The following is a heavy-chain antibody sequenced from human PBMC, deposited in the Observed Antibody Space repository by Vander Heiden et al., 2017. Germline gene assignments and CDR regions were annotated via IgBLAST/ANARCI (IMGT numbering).Heavy chain of an antibody. J-gene: IGHJ4*02. CDR2: ISYDGSNG. CDR1: GFTLSIYG. D-gene: IGHD1-26*01. Sequence: QVQLVESGGGVVQPGRSLTLSCAASGFTLSIYGLHWVRQAPGKGLEWVAVISYDGSNGYYPDSVKGRFTISRDNSRNTLYLQMNSLRAEDTAVYYCAKDPMSASVGPSGYFDYWGQGTQVTGSS. CDR3: AKDPMSASVGPSGYFDY. V-gene: IGHV3-30*18.